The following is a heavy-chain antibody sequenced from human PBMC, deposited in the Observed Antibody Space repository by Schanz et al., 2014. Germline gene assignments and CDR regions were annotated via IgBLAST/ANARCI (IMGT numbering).Heavy chain of an antibody. CDR3: ARDDKRYFDWLSTFDL. J-gene: IGHJ3*01. CDR1: GFTFSSYA. Sequence: EVELVESGGGLVKPGRSLRLSCAASGFTFSSYAMGWVRQGPGKGLEWVSSLSGRGSRTDYADSVKGRFTISRDNSKNTLYLQLNSLRAEDTAVYYCARDDKRYFDWLSTFDLWGQGTMVAVSS. D-gene: IGHD3-9*01. V-gene: IGHV3-23*04. CDR2: LSGRGSRT.